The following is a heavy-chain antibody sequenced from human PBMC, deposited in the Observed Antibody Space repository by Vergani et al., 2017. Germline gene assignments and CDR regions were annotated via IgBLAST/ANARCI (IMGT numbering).Heavy chain of an antibody. D-gene: IGHD5-18*01. Sequence: EVQLVESGGGLVKPGGSLRLSCAASGFTFSSYSMNWVRQAPGKGLEWVSSISSSSSYIYYADSVKGRFTISRDNAKNSLYLQMNSLRAEDTAVYYCARANTAMVTRWYFDLWGRGTLVTVSS. CDR2: ISSSSSYI. CDR3: ARANTAMVTRWYFDL. J-gene: IGHJ2*01. CDR1: GFTFSSYS. V-gene: IGHV3-21*01.